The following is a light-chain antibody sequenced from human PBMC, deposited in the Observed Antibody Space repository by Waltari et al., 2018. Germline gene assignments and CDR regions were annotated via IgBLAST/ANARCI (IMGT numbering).Light chain of an antibody. CDR3: SSYTSSSTWV. CDR1: SSDVGGYNY. Sequence: QSALPQPASVSGSPGPSITISCTGTSSDVGGYNYVSWYQQHPGKAPKLMIYDVSKRPSGVSNRFSGSKSGNTASLTISGLQAEDEADYYCSSYTSSSTWVFGGGTKLTVL. J-gene: IGLJ3*02. V-gene: IGLV2-14*01. CDR2: DVS.